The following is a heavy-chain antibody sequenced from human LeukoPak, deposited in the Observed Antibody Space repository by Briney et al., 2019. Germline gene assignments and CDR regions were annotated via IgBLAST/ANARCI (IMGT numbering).Heavy chain of an antibody. CDR2: INHSGST. J-gene: IGHJ5*02. CDR1: GGSFSGYY. V-gene: IGHV4-34*01. CDR3: AREVNYYGSGRPYNWFDP. D-gene: IGHD3-10*01. Sequence: SETLSLTCAVYGGSFSGYYWGWIRQPPGKGLEWIGEINHSGSTNYNPSLKSRVTISVDTSKNQFSLKLSSVTAADTAVYYCAREVNYYGSGRPYNWFDPWGQGTLVTVSS.